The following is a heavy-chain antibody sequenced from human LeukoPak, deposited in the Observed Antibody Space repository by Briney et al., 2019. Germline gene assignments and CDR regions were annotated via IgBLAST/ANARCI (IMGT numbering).Heavy chain of an antibody. J-gene: IGHJ3*02. D-gene: IGHD3-22*01. CDR2: FSSSSGGI. Sequence: GGALRLSCAPSGFTFSGYSMNWVCQAPGGGVGWGSYFSSSSGGIYYADSGRGGFTFSRDNAKNSRYLQINSLRDEDTAVYYCAREGRSRYDIFDIWGQGTTVTVSS. CDR1: GFTFSGYS. V-gene: IGHV3-48*02. CDR3: AREGRSRYDIFDI.